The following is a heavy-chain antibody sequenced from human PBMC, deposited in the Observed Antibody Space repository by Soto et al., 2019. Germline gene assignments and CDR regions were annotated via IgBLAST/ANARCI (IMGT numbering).Heavy chain of an antibody. J-gene: IGHJ2*01. D-gene: IGHD1-26*01. CDR2: INSDGSST. Sequence: GSLRLSCAASGFTFSSYWMHWVRQAPGKGLVWVSRINSDGSSTSYADSVKGRFTISRDNAKNTLYLQMNSLRAEDTAVYYCARVVGATQYWYFDLWGRGTLVTVSS. CDR3: ARVVGATQYWYFDL. CDR1: GFTFSSYW. V-gene: IGHV3-74*01.